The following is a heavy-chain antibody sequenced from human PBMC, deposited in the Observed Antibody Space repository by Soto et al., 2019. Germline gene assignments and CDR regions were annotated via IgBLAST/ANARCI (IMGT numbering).Heavy chain of an antibody. CDR3: AKLGSGYYTGLYFDY. Sequence: LRRSCAASGCTFGYYCMSWVRQAPWKGLEWVAHIKKDGSENYYVDSVTGRFTVSRDNTKNSLYLQMNSLRAEDTAVYYCAKLGSGYYTGLYFDYWGQGTLVTVSS. CDR1: GCTFGYYC. D-gene: IGHD3-3*01. V-gene: IGHV3-7*03. CDR2: IKKDGSEN. J-gene: IGHJ4*02.